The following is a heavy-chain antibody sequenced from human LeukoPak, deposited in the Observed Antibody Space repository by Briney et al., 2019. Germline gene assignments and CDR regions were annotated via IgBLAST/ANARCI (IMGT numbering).Heavy chain of an antibody. CDR3: ARSGPNYYDSDAFDI. CDR1: GFTFSSYW. V-gene: IGHV3-74*01. Sequence: PGGSLRLSCAASGFTFSSYWMHWVRQAPGKGLVWVSRINSDGSSTSYADSVKGRFTISRDNAKNTLYLQMNSLRAEDTAVYYCARSGPNYYDSDAFDIWGQGTMVTVSS. D-gene: IGHD3-22*01. J-gene: IGHJ3*02. CDR2: INSDGSST.